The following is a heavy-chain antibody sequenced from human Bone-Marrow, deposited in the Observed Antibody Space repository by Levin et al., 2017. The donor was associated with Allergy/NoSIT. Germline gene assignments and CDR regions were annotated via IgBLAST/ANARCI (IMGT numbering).Heavy chain of an antibody. CDR2: IYYDGSA. V-gene: IGHV4-39*07. CDR3: AGEPNSPYYYHYGLDV. Sequence: SQTLSLTCTVSGGSISDDSYYWAWVRQPPGKGLEWIVSIYYDGSAYYNPSLKTRLTISVDTSKNQFSLRVNSVTAADTAVYYCAGEPNSPYYYHYGLDVWGQGTTVTVSS. J-gene: IGHJ6*02. D-gene: IGHD2/OR15-2a*01. CDR1: GGSISDDSYY.